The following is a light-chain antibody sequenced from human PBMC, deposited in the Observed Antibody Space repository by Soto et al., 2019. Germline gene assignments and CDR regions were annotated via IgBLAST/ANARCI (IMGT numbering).Light chain of an antibody. CDR1: SNDVGGYNY. V-gene: IGLV2-14*01. CDR2: EVS. CDR3: SSYTSSSTLVV. Sequence: QSALTQPASVSGSPGQSITISCTGTSNDVGGYNYVSWYQHHPGKAPKLMIYEVSNRPSGVSDRFSGSKSGNTASLTISGLHAEDEADYHCSSYTSSSTLVVFGGGTKLTVL. J-gene: IGLJ2*01.